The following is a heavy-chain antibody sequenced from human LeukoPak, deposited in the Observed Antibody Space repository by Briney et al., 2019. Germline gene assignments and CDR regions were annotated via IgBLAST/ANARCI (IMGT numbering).Heavy chain of an antibody. CDR3: ARVPPWFGELFPFDY. V-gene: IGHV4-39*01. CDR1: GGSINIKSYY. J-gene: IGHJ4*02. D-gene: IGHD3-10*01. Sequence: SETLSLTCTVSGGSINIKSYYWGWIRQPPGRGLEWIGSINYSGNTHYNASLRSRVTITVDTSKNQFSLKLSSVTAADTAVYCCARVPPWFGELFPFDYWGQGTLVTVSS. CDR2: INYSGNT.